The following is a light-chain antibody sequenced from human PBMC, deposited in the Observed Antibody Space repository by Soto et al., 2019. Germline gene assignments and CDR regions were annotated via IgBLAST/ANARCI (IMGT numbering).Light chain of an antibody. V-gene: IGKV3-11*01. CDR1: QSVGSY. J-gene: IGKJ1*01. CDR2: ETS. CDR3: QQRSSWPRT. Sequence: EIVLTQSPATLSLSPGERDTLSCRASQSVGSYLTWYQQKPGQAPRLLIYETSKRATGIPARFSGSGSGTDFTLTISSLEPEDFAVYYCQQRSSWPRTFGQGTKV.